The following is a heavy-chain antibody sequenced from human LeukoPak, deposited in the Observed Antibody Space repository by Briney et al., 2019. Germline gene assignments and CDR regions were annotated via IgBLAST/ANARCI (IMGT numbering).Heavy chain of an antibody. CDR1: GGSISSSSYY. V-gene: IGHV4-61*01. CDR3: ARETSQKGAHCMDV. D-gene: IGHD3-16*01. CDR2: IYYSGST. J-gene: IGHJ6*03. Sequence: SETLSLTCTVSGGSISSSSYYWGWIRQPPGKGLEWIGYIYYSGSTNYNPSLKSRVTISVDTSKNQFSLKLSSVTAADTAVYYCARETSQKGAHCMDVWGKGTTVTISS.